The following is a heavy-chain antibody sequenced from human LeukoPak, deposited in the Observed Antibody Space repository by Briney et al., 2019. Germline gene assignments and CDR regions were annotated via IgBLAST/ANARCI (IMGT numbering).Heavy chain of an antibody. J-gene: IGHJ4*02. D-gene: IGHD6-13*01. V-gene: IGHV3-48*04. Sequence: ASLRLSCAASGFPFSSYIMNWVRQPPGKGLEWFSGISGRLEWVSGISGSGYSTYYADSVKGRFTISRDNAKNSLYLQMNSLRAEDTAVYYCASNLPDRYSSSWYSFDYWGQGTLVTVSS. CDR1: GFPFSSYI. CDR3: ASNLPDRYSSSWYSFDY. CDR2: ISGSGYST.